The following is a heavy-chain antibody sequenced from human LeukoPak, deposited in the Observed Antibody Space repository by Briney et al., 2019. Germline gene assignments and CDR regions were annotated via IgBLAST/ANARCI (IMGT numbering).Heavy chain of an antibody. CDR2: ISSSGIDI. CDR1: GFTFSDYY. D-gene: IGHD3-22*01. Sequence: GGSLRLSCAASGFTFSDYYMSWIRQARGKGLEWVSHISSSGIDIYYADSVKGRFTISGDNSKNTLYLQMNSLRAEDTALYYCARDGDDTSGYFSPFDYWGQGTLVTVSS. CDR3: ARDGDDTSGYFSPFDY. V-gene: IGHV3-11*01. J-gene: IGHJ4*02.